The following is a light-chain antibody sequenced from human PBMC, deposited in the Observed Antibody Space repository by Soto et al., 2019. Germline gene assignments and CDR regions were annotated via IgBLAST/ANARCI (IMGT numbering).Light chain of an antibody. J-gene: IGKJ5*01. V-gene: IGKV1-33*01. Sequence: DIQMTQSPSSLSASVGDRVTIACQASQDISNYLHWYQQKPGKAPKLLIYDASNLETGVPSRFSGSGSGTDFTCTISSLQPEDIASYYCQQYDNFPRAINLGQGTRLEI. CDR3: QQYDNFPRAIN. CDR1: QDISNY. CDR2: DAS.